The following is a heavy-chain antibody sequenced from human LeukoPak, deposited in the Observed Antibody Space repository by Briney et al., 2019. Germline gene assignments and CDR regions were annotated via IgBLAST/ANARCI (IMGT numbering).Heavy chain of an antibody. CDR1: GFTFSSSA. CDR2: IGADGATT. CDR3: AKYFGPGSYDF. D-gene: IGHD3-10*01. Sequence: HPEGSLRLSCAASGFTFSSSAMNWVRQAPGKGLEWVSHIGADGATTYYADSVKGRFTISRDNSKNTLYLQIDSLSADDTAVYHCAKYFGPGSYDFWGQGTLVTVSS. V-gene: IGHV3-23*01. J-gene: IGHJ4*02.